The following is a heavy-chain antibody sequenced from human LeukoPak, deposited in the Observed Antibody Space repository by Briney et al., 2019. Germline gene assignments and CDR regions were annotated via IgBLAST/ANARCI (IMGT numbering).Heavy chain of an antibody. D-gene: IGHD1-14*01. Sequence: GGSLSLSCAASGFPFSSYALSWVRQAPGKGLDWVSAISGSGGSTYYADSVKGRFTISRDNSKNTLYLQMNSLRAEDTAVYYCAKDTGGKPQYFDYWGQGTLVTVSS. CDR2: ISGSGGST. CDR1: GFPFSSYA. J-gene: IGHJ4*02. CDR3: AKDTGGKPQYFDY. V-gene: IGHV3-23*01.